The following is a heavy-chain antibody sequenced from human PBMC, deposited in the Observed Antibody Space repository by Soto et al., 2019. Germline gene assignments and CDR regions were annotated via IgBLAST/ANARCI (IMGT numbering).Heavy chain of an antibody. CDR1: GFTFSSYA. Sequence: QVQLVESGGGVVQPGRSLRLSCAASGFTFSSYAMHWVRQAPGKGLEWVAVISYDGSNKYYADSVKGRFTISRDNSKNTLYLQMNSLRAEDTAVYYCARATFTYYVILTGYYMDYWGQGTLVTVSS. J-gene: IGHJ4*02. D-gene: IGHD3-9*01. CDR3: ARATFTYYVILTGYYMDY. CDR2: ISYDGSNK. V-gene: IGHV3-30-3*01.